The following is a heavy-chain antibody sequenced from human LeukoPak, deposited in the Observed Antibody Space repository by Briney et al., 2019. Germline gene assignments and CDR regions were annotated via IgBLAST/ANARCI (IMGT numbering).Heavy chain of an antibody. D-gene: IGHD3-10*01. CDR2: ISAYSGNT. CDR1: GYTFTSYG. CDR3: ARGGHRRYYYTSGSAFDP. Sequence: ASVKVSCKASGYTFTSYGISWVRQAPGQGLEWMGWISAYSGNTNYAQNLQGRVTMTTDTSTSTAYMELKSLRSDDTAVYYCARGGHRRYYYTSGSAFDPWGQGTLVTVSS. J-gene: IGHJ5*02. V-gene: IGHV1-18*01.